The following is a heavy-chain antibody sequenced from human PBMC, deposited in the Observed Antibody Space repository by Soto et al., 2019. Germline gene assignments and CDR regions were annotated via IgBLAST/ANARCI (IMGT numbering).Heavy chain of an antibody. V-gene: IGHV3-30*18. CDR3: AKSGSVPAANRKPNWFDP. J-gene: IGHJ5*02. CDR2: ISYDGSNK. CDR1: GFTFSSYG. Sequence: GGSLRLSCAASGFTFSSYGMHWVRQAPGKGLEWVAVISYDGSNKYYADSVKGRFTISRDNSKNTLYLQMNSLRAEDTAVYYCAKSGSVPAANRKPNWFDPWGQGTLVTVSS. D-gene: IGHD2-2*01.